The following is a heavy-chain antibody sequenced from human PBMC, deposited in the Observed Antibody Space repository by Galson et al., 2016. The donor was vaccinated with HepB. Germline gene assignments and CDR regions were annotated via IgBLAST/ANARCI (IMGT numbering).Heavy chain of an antibody. D-gene: IGHD5-18*01. CDR2: IGGSDTGT. CDR3: AKDRGGRVDTGTLDY. J-gene: IGHJ4*02. V-gene: IGHV3-23*01. CDR1: GLTFSNYA. Sequence: SLRLSCAASGLTFSNYAMHWVRQAPGEGLEWVSGIGGSDTGTYYADSVRGRFTISRDNSKNTLYLQMNSRRAGDAAVYYCAKDRGGRVDTGTLDYWGQGIRVTVAS.